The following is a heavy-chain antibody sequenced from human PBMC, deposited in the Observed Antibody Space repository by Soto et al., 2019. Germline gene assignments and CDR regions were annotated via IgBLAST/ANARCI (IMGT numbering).Heavy chain of an antibody. CDR1: GYTFTSYY. V-gene: IGHV1-46*01. CDR2: VNPIGGST. CDR3: AIASGDGMFY. Sequence: QVQLVQSGAEVKKPVASVKVSCKASGYTFTSYYIHWERQAPGQGLEWMGIVNPIGGSTYYAQKFQGRVTMTSDTSTSTAYMELSGLRFEDTAVYYCAIASGDGMFYWGQGTLVTVSS. J-gene: IGHJ4*02. D-gene: IGHD7-27*01.